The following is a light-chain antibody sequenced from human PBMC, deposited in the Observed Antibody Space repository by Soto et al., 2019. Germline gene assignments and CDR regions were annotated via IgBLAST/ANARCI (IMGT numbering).Light chain of an antibody. CDR3: QQYNVARKT. V-gene: IGKV1-27*01. CDR1: QGISNS. Sequence: DIQMTQSPSSLSASVGDRVTITCRASQGISNSLACYQQKPGKVPKLLIYAASTLQSGVPSRFSGSGSGTDLTLTIRSLQHADVATYYCQQYNVARKTFGQGNTVEI. J-gene: IGKJ1*01. CDR2: AAS.